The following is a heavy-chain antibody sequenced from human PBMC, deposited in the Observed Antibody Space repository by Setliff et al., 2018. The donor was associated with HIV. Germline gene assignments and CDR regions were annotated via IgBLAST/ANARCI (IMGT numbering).Heavy chain of an antibody. CDR1: GFTFSSYG. CDR2: IWYDGSSK. D-gene: IGHD1-20*01. J-gene: IGHJ4*02. Sequence: PGGSLRLSCAASGFTFSSYGMHWVRQAPGKGLEWVAIIWYDGSSKYYADSVKGRFTISRDTSKDTLYLQMNSLRAEDTALYYCARDYSRYTWNYFDYWGQGTLVTVSS. CDR3: ARDYSRYTWNYFDY. V-gene: IGHV3-33*01.